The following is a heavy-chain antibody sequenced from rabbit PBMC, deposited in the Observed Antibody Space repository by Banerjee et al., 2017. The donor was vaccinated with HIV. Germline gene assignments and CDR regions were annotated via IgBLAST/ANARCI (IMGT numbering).Heavy chain of an antibody. CDR3: ARGVNDYIYVYGAYGYATGYFNL. J-gene: IGHJ4*01. CDR1: GIDFSGYG. Sequence: ELVESGGGLVQPGESLKLSCKASGIDFSGYGISWVRQAPGKGPEWIAYIYPGFGIRNYANSVKGRFTISSDNAQNTVFLQMTSLTASDTATYFCARGVNDYIYVYGAYGYATGYFNLWGPGTLVTVS. V-gene: IGHV1S47*01. D-gene: IGHD6-1*01. CDR2: IYPGFGIR.